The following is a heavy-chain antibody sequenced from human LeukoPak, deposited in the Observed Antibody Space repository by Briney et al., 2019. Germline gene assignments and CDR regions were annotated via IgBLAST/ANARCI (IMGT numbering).Heavy chain of an antibody. D-gene: IGHD3-9*01. CDR1: GGSISSSSYY. CDR3: ARVHDILTGYYIEGFDY. CDR2: IYYSGST. J-gene: IGHJ4*02. V-gene: IGHV4-39*01. Sequence: PSETLSLTCTVSGGSISSSSYYWGWIRQPPGKGLEWIGSIYYSGSTYYNPSLKSRVTISVDTSKNQFSLKLSSVTAADTAVYYCARVHDILTGYYIEGFDYWGQGTLVTVSS.